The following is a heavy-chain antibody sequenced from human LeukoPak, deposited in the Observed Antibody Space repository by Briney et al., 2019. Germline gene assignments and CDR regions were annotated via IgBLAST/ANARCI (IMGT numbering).Heavy chain of an antibody. D-gene: IGHD1-7*01. CDR3: ARGTRYYYYMDV. J-gene: IGHJ6*03. Sequence: SETLSLTCTVSGGSISSGGYYWSWIRQPPGKGLEWIGYIYHSGSTYYNPSLKSRVTISVDTSKNQFSLKLSSVTAADTAVYYCARGTRYYYYMDVWGKGTTVTVSS. CDR2: IYHSGST. CDR1: GGSISSGGYY. V-gene: IGHV4-30-2*05.